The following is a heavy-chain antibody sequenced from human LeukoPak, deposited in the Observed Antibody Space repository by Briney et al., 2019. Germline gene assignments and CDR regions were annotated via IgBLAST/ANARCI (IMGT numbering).Heavy chain of an antibody. CDR3: AKERESYGDYVNWFDP. V-gene: IGHV3-23*01. CDR1: GFTFSSYD. J-gene: IGHJ5*02. CDR2: ISGSGGST. D-gene: IGHD4-17*01. Sequence: GGSLRLSCAASGFTFSSYDMNCVRQAPGKGLDWVSTISGSGGSTYYADSVKGRFTISRDNSKNTLYLQMNSLRAEDTAVYYCAKERESYGDYVNWFDPWGQGTLVTVSS.